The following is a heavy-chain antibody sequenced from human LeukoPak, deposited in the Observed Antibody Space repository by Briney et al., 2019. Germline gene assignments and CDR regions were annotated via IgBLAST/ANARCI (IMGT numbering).Heavy chain of an antibody. CDR2: IYYSGST. Sequence: PSETLSLTCTVSGGSISSGGYYWSWIRQHPGKGLEWIGYIYYSGSTYYNPSLKSRVTISVDTSKNQFSLKLSSVTAADTAVYYCARDRVEWSIDPWGQGTLVTVSS. CDR1: GGSISSGGYY. CDR3: ARDRVEWSIDP. V-gene: IGHV4-31*03. D-gene: IGHD3-3*01. J-gene: IGHJ5*02.